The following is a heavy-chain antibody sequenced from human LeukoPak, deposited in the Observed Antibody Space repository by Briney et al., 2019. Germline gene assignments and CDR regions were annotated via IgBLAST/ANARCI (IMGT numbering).Heavy chain of an antibody. V-gene: IGHV3-74*01. CDR2: INSDGRRT. CDR1: GFTLSSYW. CDR3: AKTTGRADYSSDGGYYGLDV. J-gene: IGHJ6*02. D-gene: IGHD4-11*01. Sequence: PGGSLRLSCAASGFTLSSYWIHWVRQAPGKGLVGVSRINSDGRRTTYADSVKGRFTISGDNAKNTLYLQMNSLRTEDTAVYYCAKTTGRADYSSDGGYYGLDVWGQGTTVTVSS.